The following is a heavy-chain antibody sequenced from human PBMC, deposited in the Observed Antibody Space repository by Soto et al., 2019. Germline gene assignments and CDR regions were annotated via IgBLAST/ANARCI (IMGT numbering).Heavy chain of an antibody. V-gene: IGHV3-74*01. CDR1: GFTLSKYW. CDR3: VRVFCSSTSCYNPSSFDY. D-gene: IGHD2-2*02. CDR2: INSDGTFS. Sequence: PGGSLRLSCAASGFTLSKYWLHWVRQAPGKGLVWVSRINSDGTFSNYADSVKGRFTISRGNAKNTLYLQMNSLRAEDTAVYYCVRVFCSSTSCYNPSSFDYWGQGALVTVS. J-gene: IGHJ4*02.